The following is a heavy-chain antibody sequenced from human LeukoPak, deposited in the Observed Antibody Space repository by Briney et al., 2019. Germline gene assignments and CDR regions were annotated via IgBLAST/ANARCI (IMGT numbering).Heavy chain of an antibody. CDR1: GFTFSDYY. J-gene: IGHJ4*02. CDR2: TSSSGSTI. D-gene: IGHD2-2*02. V-gene: IGHV3-11*04. CDR3: ARDLGYCSSTSCYMGPVGY. Sequence: GGSLRLSCAASGFTFSDYYMSWIRQAPGKGLEWVSYTSSSGSTIYYADSVKGRFTISRDNAKNSLYLQMNSLRAEDTAVYYCARDLGYCSSTSCYMGPVGYWGQGTLVTVSS.